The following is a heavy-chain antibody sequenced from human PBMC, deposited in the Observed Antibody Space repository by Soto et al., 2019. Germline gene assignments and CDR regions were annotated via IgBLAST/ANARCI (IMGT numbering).Heavy chain of an antibody. V-gene: IGHV3-48*02. CDR1: GFTFSSYS. CDR2: ISSSSSTI. J-gene: IGHJ6*02. CDR3: ARVTYSIADYYYYGMDV. Sequence: GGSLRLSCAASGFTFSSYSMNWVRQAPGKGLEWVSYISSSSSTIYYADSVKGRFTISRDNAKNSLYLQMNSLRDEDTAVYYCARVTYSIADYYYYGMDVWGQGTTVTVSS. D-gene: IGHD6-6*01.